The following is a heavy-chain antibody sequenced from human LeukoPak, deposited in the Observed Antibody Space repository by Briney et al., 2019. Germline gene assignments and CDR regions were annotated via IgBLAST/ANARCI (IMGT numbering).Heavy chain of an antibody. J-gene: IGHJ6*03. CDR3: ARDGGLLSRYMDV. D-gene: IGHD2-21*01. CDR2: INPNSGGT. V-gene: IGHV1-2*02. Sequence: ASVKVSCKASGYTFTGYYMHWVRQAPGQGLEWMGWINPNSGGTNYAQKFQGRVTMTRDTSISTAYMELSSLRSEDTAVYYCARDGGLLSRYMDVWGKGTTVTVSS. CDR1: GYTFTGYY.